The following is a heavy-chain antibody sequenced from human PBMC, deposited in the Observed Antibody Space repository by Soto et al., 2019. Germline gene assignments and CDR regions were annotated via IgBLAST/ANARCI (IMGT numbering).Heavy chain of an antibody. Sequence: EVHLVESGGGLVQPGRSLRLSCTTSGFTFGDYAMSWFRQAPGKGPEFLGHIMRHAYGGTADYAPSVKGRITISRDDSKSIAYLQMTIVTTEDTAVYYCVRYIDRGTAGHWCQGTRVSVPS. V-gene: IGHV3-49*03. CDR3: VRYIDRGTAGH. CDR1: GFTFGDYA. J-gene: IGHJ4*02. D-gene: IGHD3-10*01. CDR2: IMRHAYGGTA.